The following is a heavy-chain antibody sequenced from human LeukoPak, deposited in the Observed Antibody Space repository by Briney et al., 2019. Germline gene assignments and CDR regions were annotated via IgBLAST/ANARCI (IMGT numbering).Heavy chain of an antibody. Sequence: GGSLRLSCAASGFTFSSYAMSWVRQAPGKGLEWVSAISGSGGSTYYADSVKGRFTISRDNSKNTLYLQMNSLRAEDTAVYYCAKETAVVVPAARGPRWFDPWGQGTLVTVSS. CDR2: ISGSGGST. CDR3: AKETAVVVPAARGPRWFDP. CDR1: GFTFSSYA. D-gene: IGHD2-2*01. V-gene: IGHV3-23*01. J-gene: IGHJ5*02.